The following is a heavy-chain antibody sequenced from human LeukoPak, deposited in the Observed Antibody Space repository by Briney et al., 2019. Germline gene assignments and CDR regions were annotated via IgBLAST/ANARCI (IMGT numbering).Heavy chain of an antibody. Sequence: ASVKVPCKASGYTFTSYGISWVRQAPGQGLEWMGWISAYNGNTNYAQKLQGRVTMTTDTSTSTAYMELRSLRSDDTAVYYCARVEHIVVVTATYHNWFDPWGQGTLVTVSS. CDR1: GYTFTSYG. D-gene: IGHD2-21*02. CDR3: ARVEHIVVVTATYHNWFDP. CDR2: ISAYNGNT. V-gene: IGHV1-18*01. J-gene: IGHJ5*02.